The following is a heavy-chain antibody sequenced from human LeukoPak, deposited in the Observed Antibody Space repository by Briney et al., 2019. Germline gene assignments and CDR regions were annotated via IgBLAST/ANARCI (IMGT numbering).Heavy chain of an antibody. CDR1: GFAFSDYS. V-gene: IGHV3-48*01. CDR3: ARELAVAIDY. CDR2: ISSSDNTI. Sequence: GGSLRLSCAASGFAFSDYSMNWVRQAPGKGLEWVSYISSSDNTIHYADSVKGRFTISRDNAKNSLYLEMNSLRAEDTAAYYCARELAVAIDYWGQGTLVTVSS. D-gene: IGHD6-19*01. J-gene: IGHJ4*02.